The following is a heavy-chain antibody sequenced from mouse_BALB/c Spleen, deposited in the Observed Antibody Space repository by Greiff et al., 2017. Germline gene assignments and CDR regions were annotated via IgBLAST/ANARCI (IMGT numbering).Heavy chain of an antibody. D-gene: IGHD2-14*01. Sequence: EVQLVESGGGLVQPGGSRKLSCAASGFTFSSFGMHWVRQAPEKGLEWVAYISSGSSTIYYADTVKGRFTISRDNPKNTLFLQMTSLRSEDTAMYYCARRGRYDGAWFAYWGQGTLVTVSA. CDR1: GFTFSSFG. V-gene: IGHV5-17*02. CDR3: ARRGRYDGAWFAY. CDR2: ISSGSSTI. J-gene: IGHJ3*01.